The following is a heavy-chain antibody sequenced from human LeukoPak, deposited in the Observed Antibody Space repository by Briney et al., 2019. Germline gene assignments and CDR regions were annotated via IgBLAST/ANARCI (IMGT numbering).Heavy chain of an antibody. Sequence: PSETLSLTCGVYGGSFSGYYWSWIRQPPGKGLEWIGEINHSGSTNYNPSLKSRVTISVDKSKNQFSLKLSSVTAADTAVYYCASRNPNFDYWGQGTLVTVSS. CDR1: GGSFSGYY. CDR2: INHSGST. V-gene: IGHV4-34*01. CDR3: ASRNPNFDY. J-gene: IGHJ4*02.